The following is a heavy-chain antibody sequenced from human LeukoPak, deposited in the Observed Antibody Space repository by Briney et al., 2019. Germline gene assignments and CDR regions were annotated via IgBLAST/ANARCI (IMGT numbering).Heavy chain of an antibody. CDR1: GFTFSSYE. CDR2: ISSSGSTI. CDR3: ARHYYGSGSYYRYNWFDP. D-gene: IGHD3-10*01. Sequence: PGGSLRLSCAASGFTFSSYEMNWVRQAPGKGLEWVSYISSSGSTIYYADSVKGRFTISRDNAKNPLYLQMNSLRAEDTAVYYCARHYYGSGSYYRYNWFDPWGQGTLVTVSS. V-gene: IGHV3-48*03. J-gene: IGHJ5*02.